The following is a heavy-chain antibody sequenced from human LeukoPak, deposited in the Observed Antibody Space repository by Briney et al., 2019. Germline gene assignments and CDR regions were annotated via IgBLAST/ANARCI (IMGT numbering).Heavy chain of an antibody. CDR1: GYTFTDYH. D-gene: IGHD4-17*01. CDR2: INPNSSGT. V-gene: IGHV1-2*04. J-gene: IGHJ4*02. Sequence: GASVKVSCKTSGYTFTDYHIHWVRRAPGQGLEWVGWINPNSSGTNYAQKFQGWDTMTRDTSISTAYMELSRLTSDDTADTAVYYCARSRGLYGDFYFDYWGQGTLVTV. CDR3: ARSRGLYGDFYFDY.